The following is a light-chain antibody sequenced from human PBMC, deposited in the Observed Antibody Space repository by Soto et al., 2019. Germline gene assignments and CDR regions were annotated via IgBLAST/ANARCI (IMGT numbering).Light chain of an antibody. CDR1: QSIRNY. J-gene: IGKJ2*01. Sequence: DIQMTQSPSSLSASVGDRVTITCRASQSIRNYVNWYQQKPAKAPKFLIYVASTLQIGVPSRFSGSGSGTDFTLTITSLQPEDFATYYCQQSFSSPYTFGPGTKLEIK. CDR3: QQSFSSPYT. V-gene: IGKV1-39*01. CDR2: VAS.